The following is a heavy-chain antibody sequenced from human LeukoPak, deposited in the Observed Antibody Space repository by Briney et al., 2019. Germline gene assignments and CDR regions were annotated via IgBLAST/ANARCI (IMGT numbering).Heavy chain of an antibody. D-gene: IGHD2-2*01. CDR2: IYYSGST. J-gene: IGHJ4*02. Sequence: SETLSLPCTVSGGSISSSSYYWGWIRQPPGKGLEWIGSIYYSGSTYYNPSLKSRVTISVDTSKNQFSLKLSSVTAADTAVYYCARHWPGYCSSTSCSRNFDYWGQGTLVTVSS. CDR3: ARHWPGYCSSTSCSRNFDY. V-gene: IGHV4-39*01. CDR1: GGSISSSSYY.